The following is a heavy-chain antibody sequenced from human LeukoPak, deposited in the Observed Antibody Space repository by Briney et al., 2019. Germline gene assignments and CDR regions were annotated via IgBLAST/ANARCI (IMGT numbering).Heavy chain of an antibody. D-gene: IGHD1-26*01. J-gene: IGHJ4*02. CDR3: ARGTSGGYFDY. CDR2: INSDGFST. V-gene: IGHV3-74*01. Sequence: PGGSLILSCAASGFTFSSFWIHWVRQVPGKGLVWVSRINSDGFSTSYADSVKGRFTISRDNAKNTLYLQMNSLRAEDTAVYYCARGTSGGYFDYWGQGTLVTVSS. CDR1: GFTFSSFW.